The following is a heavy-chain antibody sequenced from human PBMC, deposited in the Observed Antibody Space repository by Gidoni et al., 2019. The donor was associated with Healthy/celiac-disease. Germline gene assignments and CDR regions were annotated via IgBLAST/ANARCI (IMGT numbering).Heavy chain of an antibody. J-gene: IGHJ6*03. D-gene: IGHD3-10*01. CDR2: T. CDR3: ARDLGGSGSYSYYYYYYMDV. Sequence: TNYNPSLKSRVTMSVDTSKNQFSLKLSSVTAADTTVYYCARDLGGSGSYSYYYYYYMDVWGKGTTVTVSS. V-gene: IGHV4-4*07.